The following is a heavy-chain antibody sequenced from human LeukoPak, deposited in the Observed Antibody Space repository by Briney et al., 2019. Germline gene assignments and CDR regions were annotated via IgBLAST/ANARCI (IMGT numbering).Heavy chain of an antibody. CDR1: GYTFTSYG. CDR3: ARGIPAALGLSYYYYYMDV. D-gene: IGHD2-2*01. Sequence: ASVKVSCKASGYTFTSYGISWVRQAPGQGLEWMGWISAYNGNTNYAQKLQVRVTMTTDTSTSTAYMELRSLRSDDTAVYYCARGIPAALGLSYYYYYMDVWGKGTTVTVSS. CDR2: ISAYNGNT. V-gene: IGHV1-18*01. J-gene: IGHJ6*03.